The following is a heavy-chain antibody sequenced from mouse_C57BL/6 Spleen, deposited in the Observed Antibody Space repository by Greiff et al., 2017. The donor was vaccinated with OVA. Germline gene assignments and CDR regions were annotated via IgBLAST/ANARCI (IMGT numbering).Heavy chain of an antibody. CDR2: IYPGDGDT. Sequence: VQLQQSGPELVKPGASVKISCKASGYAFSSSWMNWVKQRPGKGLEWIGRIYPGDGDTNYNGKFKGKATLTADKSSSTAYMQLSSLTSEDSAVYFCARWDHYFDYRGQGTTLTVSS. V-gene: IGHV1-82*01. CDR3: ARWDHYFDY. CDR1: GYAFSSSW. D-gene: IGHD4-1*01. J-gene: IGHJ2*01.